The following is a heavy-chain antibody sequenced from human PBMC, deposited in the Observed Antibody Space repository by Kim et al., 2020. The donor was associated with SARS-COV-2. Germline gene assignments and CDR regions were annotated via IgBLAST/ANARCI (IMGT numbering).Heavy chain of an antibody. Sequence: ASVKVSCKASGYTFTSYAMNWVRQAPGQGLEWMGWIKTNTGNPTYAQGFTGRFVFSLDTSVSTAYLQISSLKAEDTAVYYCAVTYDSSGYYYVTADYWGQGTLVTVSS. V-gene: IGHV7-4-1*02. J-gene: IGHJ4*02. D-gene: IGHD3-22*01. CDR3: AVTYDSSGYYYVTADY. CDR2: IKTNTGNP. CDR1: GYTFTSYA.